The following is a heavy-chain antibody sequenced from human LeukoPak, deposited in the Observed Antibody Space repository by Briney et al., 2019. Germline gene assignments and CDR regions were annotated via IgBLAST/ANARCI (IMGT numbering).Heavy chain of an antibody. J-gene: IGHJ6*02. CDR3: ARDGYCSGGSCYGMDV. Sequence: GGSLRLSCAASGFTFSSYAMSWVRQAPGKGLEWVANINLDGTEKHYVDSVKGRFTISRDNARKSLYLQMNSLRAEDTAVYYCARDGYCSGGSCYGMDVWGQGTTVTVSS. D-gene: IGHD2-15*01. V-gene: IGHV3-7*05. CDR2: INLDGTEK. CDR1: GFTFSSYA.